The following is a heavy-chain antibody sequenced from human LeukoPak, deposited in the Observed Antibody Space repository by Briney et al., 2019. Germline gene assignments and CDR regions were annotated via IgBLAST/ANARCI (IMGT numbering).Heavy chain of an antibody. V-gene: IGHV3-33*01. D-gene: IGHD4-17*01. J-gene: IGHJ4*02. CDR2: IWYDGSNK. CDR1: GFTSSSYA. Sequence: GRSLRLSCAAPGFTSSSYAMHWVRQAPGRGLEWGAVIWYDGSNKYYADSVKGRFTISRDNSKNTLYLQMNSLRAEDTAVYYCARATTVTEYFDYWGQGTLVTVSS. CDR3: ARATTVTEYFDY.